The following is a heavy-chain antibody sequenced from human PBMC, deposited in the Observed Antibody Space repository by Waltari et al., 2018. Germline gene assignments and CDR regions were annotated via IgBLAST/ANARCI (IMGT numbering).Heavy chain of an antibody. J-gene: IGHJ4*02. CDR2: IYYSGST. CDR1: DGSISSSSYY. CDR3: ARANYGGSWDF. D-gene: IGHD4-17*01. Sequence: QLQLQESGPGLVKPSETLSLTCTVSDGSISSSSYYWGWIRQPPGKGLAWIGSIYYSGSTFYNPSLKSRVTISVDTSKNQFSLKLSSVTAADTAMYYCARANYGGSWDFWGQGTLVTVSS. V-gene: IGHV4-39*01.